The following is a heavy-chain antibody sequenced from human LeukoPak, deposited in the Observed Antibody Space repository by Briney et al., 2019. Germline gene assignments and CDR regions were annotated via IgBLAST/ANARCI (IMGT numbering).Heavy chain of an antibody. Sequence: ASLKVSSTASGYTFSGYDMHWVRQAPRQGLECMVWINPKSGVTDSAQKLQDKVTMARDTSIPTAYMELSRLISDDTAVYYGARSRDDAFDIWGQGTMVTVSS. CDR1: GYTFSGYD. CDR3: ARSRDDAFDI. CDR2: INPKSGVT. J-gene: IGHJ3*02. V-gene: IGHV1-2*02.